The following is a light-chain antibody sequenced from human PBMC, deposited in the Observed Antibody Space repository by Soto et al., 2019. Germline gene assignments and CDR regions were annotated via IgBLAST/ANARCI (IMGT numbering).Light chain of an antibody. CDR2: DNR. V-gene: IGLV3-21*02. CDR1: NIGTKS. J-gene: IGLJ3*02. Sequence: SYELTQAPSVSVAPGQTATISCGGTNIGTKSVHWYQQRPGQAPVVVVYDNRDRPSGIPDRFSGSNSGNTATLTINRVEPGDEAAYYCQVWDSGSDHPGVFGGGTKVTVL. CDR3: QVWDSGSDHPGV.